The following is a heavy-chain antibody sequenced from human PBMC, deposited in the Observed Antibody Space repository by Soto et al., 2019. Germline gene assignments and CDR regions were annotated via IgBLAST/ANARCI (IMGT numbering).Heavy chain of an antibody. V-gene: IGHV1-24*01. D-gene: IGHD5-18*01. CDR3: ATDGPDTAMVDFDY. CDR2: FDPEDGET. J-gene: IGHJ4*02. CDR1: GYTLTELS. Sequence: WASVKVSCKVSGYTLTELSMHWVRQAPGKGLEWMGGFDPEDGETIYAQKFQGRVTMTEDTSTDTAYMELSSLRSEDTAVYYCATDGPDTAMVDFDYWGQGTLVTVSS.